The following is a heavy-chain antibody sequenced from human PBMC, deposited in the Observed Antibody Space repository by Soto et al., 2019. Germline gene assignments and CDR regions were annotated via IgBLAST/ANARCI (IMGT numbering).Heavy chain of an antibody. D-gene: IGHD3-10*01. CDR1: GFTFSDYY. V-gene: IGHV3-11*01. Sequence: GGSLRLSCAASGFTFSDYYMSWIRQAPGKGLEWVSYISNSGSTKYYADSVKGRFTFSRDNAKNSLYLQMNSLRAEDTAVYYCAKKVTSGPGSQYFDYWGQGTLVTVSS. CDR3: AKKVTSGPGSQYFDY. CDR2: ISNSGSTK. J-gene: IGHJ4*01.